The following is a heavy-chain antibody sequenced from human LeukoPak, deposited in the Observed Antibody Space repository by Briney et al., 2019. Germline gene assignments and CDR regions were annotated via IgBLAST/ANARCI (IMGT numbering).Heavy chain of an antibody. CDR2: IYYSGST. D-gene: IGHD1-1*01. J-gene: IGHJ4*02. CDR1: GGSISSSSYY. V-gene: IGHV4-39*07. CDR3: ARRRTIGYFDY. Sequence: TSETLSLTCTVSGGSISSSSYYWGWIRQPPGKGLEWIGSIYYSGSTYYNPSLKSRVTISVDTSKNQFSLKLSSVTAADTAVYYCARRRTIGYFDYWGQGTLVTVSS.